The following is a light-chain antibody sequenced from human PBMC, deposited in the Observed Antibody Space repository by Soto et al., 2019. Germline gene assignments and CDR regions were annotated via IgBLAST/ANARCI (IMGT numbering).Light chain of an antibody. V-gene: IGKV3-15*01. Sequence: EIVLTQSPATLSVSPGERATLACRASQSVNQKLGWYQQKPGQAPRLLIYVASYRATGIPARFRGSRSGPDFTLTISSLQPEDFATYYCQQSYSSPPTFGQGTKVDIK. CDR2: VAS. CDR1: QSVNQK. CDR3: QQSYSSPPT. J-gene: IGKJ1*01.